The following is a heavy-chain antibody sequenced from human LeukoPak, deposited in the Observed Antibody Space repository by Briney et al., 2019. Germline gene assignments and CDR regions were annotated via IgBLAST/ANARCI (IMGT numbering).Heavy chain of an antibody. Sequence: GASVKVSCKASGYTFTCYYMHWVRQAHGQGHGWKGLINPSGGSTSYEQKVQGKVTITRDTSTSKDYMELRSLRSEDTAVYYCSLGGRGYSYGSWFDPWGQGTLVTVSS. V-gene: IGHV1-46*01. CDR2: INPSGGST. CDR1: GYTFTCYY. D-gene: IGHD5-18*01. CDR3: SLGGRGYSYGSWFDP. J-gene: IGHJ5*02.